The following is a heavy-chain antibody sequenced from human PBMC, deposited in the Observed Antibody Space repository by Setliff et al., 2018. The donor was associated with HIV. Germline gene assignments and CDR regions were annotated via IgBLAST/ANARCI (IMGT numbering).Heavy chain of an antibody. CDR3: ARRSDWFDP. V-gene: IGHV4-4*09. J-gene: IGHJ5*02. CDR1: GGSISISD. Sequence: SETLSLPCTVSGGSISISDWSWIRQPPGKGLEWIGCIYTSGNTNYDPSLKSRVTISVDTSKNQFSLKLASVTAADTAVYFCARRSDWFDPWGQGTLVTVSS. CDR2: IYTSGNT.